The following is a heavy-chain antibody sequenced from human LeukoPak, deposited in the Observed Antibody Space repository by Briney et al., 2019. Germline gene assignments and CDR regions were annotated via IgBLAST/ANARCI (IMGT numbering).Heavy chain of an antibody. V-gene: IGHV3-23*01. CDR3: AKEFYYGSWSYYPTFDY. CDR1: GFIFSSYA. CDR2: ISGSSGST. D-gene: IGHD3-10*01. J-gene: IGHJ4*01. Sequence: HTGGSLRLSCAASGFIFSSYAMSWVRQAPGKGLEWVSAISGSSGSTYYADSVKGRFTISRDNSKNTLYLQMNSLRAEDTAVYYCAKEFYYGSWSYYPTFDYWGQGTLVTVSA.